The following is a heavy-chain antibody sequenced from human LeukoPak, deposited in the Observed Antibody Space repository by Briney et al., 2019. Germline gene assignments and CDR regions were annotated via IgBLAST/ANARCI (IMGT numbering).Heavy chain of an antibody. V-gene: IGHV3-11*01. CDR2: IGSGGSHI. CDR3: ARGDWYFDY. CDR1: GFIFTDYY. Sequence: AGGSLRLSCAASGFIFTDYYMSWIRQAPGKGLEWVSSIGSGGSHIYYADSVKGRFTTTRANAKNSLYLQMNSLRADDTGVSYCARGDWYFDYWDQGTLVTVSS. D-gene: IGHD2-21*01. J-gene: IGHJ4*02.